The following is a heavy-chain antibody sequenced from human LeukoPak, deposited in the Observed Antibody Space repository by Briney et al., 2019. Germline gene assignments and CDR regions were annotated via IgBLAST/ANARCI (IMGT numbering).Heavy chain of an antibody. J-gene: IGHJ4*02. CDR3: ARNYYDSSGYYYFDY. CDR1: GFTYSSYS. V-gene: IGHV3-48*04. Sequence: GGSLRLSCAASGFTYSSYSMNWVRQAPGKGLEWVSYISSSSSTIYYADSVKGRFTISRDNAKNSLYLQMNSLRAEDTAVYYCARNYYDSSGYYYFDYWGQGTLVTVSS. CDR2: ISSSSSTI. D-gene: IGHD3-22*01.